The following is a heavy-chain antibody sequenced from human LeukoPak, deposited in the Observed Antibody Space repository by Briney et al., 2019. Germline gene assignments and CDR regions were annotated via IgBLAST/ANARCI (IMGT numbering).Heavy chain of an antibody. CDR2: ISSSSSYI. V-gene: IGHV3-21*01. J-gene: IGHJ4*02. Sequence: PGGSLRLSCAASGFTFSSYSMNWVRQAPGKGLEWVSSISSSSSYIYYADSVKGRFTISRDNAKNSLYLQMNSLRAEDTAVYYCARAESDVLLWFGDFPYYFDYWGQGTLVTVSS. CDR3: ARAESDVLLWFGDFPYYFDY. CDR1: GFTFSSYS. D-gene: IGHD3-10*01.